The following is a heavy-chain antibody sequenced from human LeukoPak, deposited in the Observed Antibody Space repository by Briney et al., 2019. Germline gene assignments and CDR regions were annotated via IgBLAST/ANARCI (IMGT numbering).Heavy chain of an antibody. Sequence: GRSLRLSCAASGFTFSDYGMHWVRQAPGKGLEWVAVISYDGSNKYYADSVKGRFTISRDNSKNTLYLQMNSLRAEDTAVYYCARDGGLFSEAVAVVDHGMDVWGQGTTVTVSS. CDR1: GFTFSDYG. D-gene: IGHD6-19*01. V-gene: IGHV3-30*19. CDR2: ISYDGSNK. CDR3: ARDGGLFSEAVAVVDHGMDV. J-gene: IGHJ6*02.